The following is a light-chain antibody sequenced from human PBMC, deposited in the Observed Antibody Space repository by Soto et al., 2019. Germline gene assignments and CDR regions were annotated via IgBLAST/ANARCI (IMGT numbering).Light chain of an antibody. J-gene: IGLJ1*01. Sequence: QSVLTQPPSASGSPGQSVTISCTGTSSDIGVYDFVSWYQQHPGKAPKLIIYQVNQRPSGVPDRFSGSKSGNTASLTVSGLRPEDEADYFCSSFAGSYSPYVFGTGTRSPS. CDR3: SSFAGSYSPYV. CDR2: QVN. V-gene: IGLV2-8*01. CDR1: SSDIGVYDF.